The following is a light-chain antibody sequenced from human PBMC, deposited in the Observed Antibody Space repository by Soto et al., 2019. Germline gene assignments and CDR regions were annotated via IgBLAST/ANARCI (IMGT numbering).Light chain of an antibody. Sequence: QSALTQPASVSGSPGQSITISCTGTSSDVGGYNYVSWYQQHPGKAPKLMIYEVSNRPSGVSNRFSGSKSGNTASLTISGLQAEDEADYYWSSYTSSSTYVFGTGTKQTVL. CDR1: SSDVGGYNY. CDR2: EVS. V-gene: IGLV2-14*01. J-gene: IGLJ1*01. CDR3: SSYTSSSTYV.